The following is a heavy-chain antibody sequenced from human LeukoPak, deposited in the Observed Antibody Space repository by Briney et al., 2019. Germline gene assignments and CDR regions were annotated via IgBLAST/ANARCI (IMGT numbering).Heavy chain of an antibody. Sequence: GGSLRLSCAASGFIFSDYYMSWIRQTPGKGLEWISYIIGDGTTIYLADSVKGRFTISRDNAKNSLFLHMDSLRADDTAIYCCVRGVAGDSDFWGQGTLVTVSS. CDR1: GFIFSDYY. CDR3: VRGVAGDSDF. D-gene: IGHD2-21*02. V-gene: IGHV3-11*01. J-gene: IGHJ4*02. CDR2: IIGDGTTI.